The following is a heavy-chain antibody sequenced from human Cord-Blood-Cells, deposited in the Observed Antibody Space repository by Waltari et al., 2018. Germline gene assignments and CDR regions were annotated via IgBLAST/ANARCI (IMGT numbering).Heavy chain of an antibody. Sequence: EVQLVESGGGLVQPGVSLRLSCAASGFTFSSYAMSWVRQAPGKGLEWVSAMSGSGGSTYYADSVKGRFTISRDNSKNTLYLQMNSLRAEDTAVYYCAKLRRAAMDAFDIWGQGTMVTVSS. CDR2: MSGSGGST. CDR1: GFTFSSYA. V-gene: IGHV3-23*04. J-gene: IGHJ3*02. CDR3: AKLRRAAMDAFDI.